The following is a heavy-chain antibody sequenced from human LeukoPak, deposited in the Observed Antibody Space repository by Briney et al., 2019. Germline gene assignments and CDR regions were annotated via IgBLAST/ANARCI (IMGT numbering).Heavy chain of an antibody. V-gene: IGHV1-2*02. Sequence: ASVKVSCKASGYTFTGYYMHWVRQAPGQGLEWIGWINPNGGGTNYAQKFQGRVTMTRDTSISTAYMELSRLRSDDTAVYYCAAGITMVRGVIITPFDYWGQGTLVTVSS. CDR3: AAGITMVRGVIITPFDY. CDR2: INPNGGGT. D-gene: IGHD3-10*01. J-gene: IGHJ4*02. CDR1: GYTFTGYY.